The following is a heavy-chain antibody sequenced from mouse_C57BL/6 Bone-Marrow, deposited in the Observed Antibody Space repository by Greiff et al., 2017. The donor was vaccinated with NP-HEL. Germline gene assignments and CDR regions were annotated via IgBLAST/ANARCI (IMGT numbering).Heavy chain of an antibody. CDR2: ISYDGSN. CDR1: GYSITSGYY. V-gene: IGHV3-6*01. J-gene: IGHJ3*01. D-gene: IGHD2-4*01. CDR3: ARGSIYYDSWFAY. Sequence: EVQLQESGPGLVKPSQSLSLTCSVTGYSITSGYYWNWIRQFPGNKLEWMGYISYDGSNNYNPSLKNRNSITRDTSKNQFFLKLNSVTTEDTATYYCARGSIYYDSWFAYWGQGTLVTVSA.